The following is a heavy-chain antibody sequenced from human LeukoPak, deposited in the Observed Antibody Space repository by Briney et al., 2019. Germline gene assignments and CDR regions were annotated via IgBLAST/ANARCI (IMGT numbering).Heavy chain of an antibody. CDR1: GFTFSSYA. V-gene: IGHV3-23*01. CDR2: ISAAGGST. Sequence: GGSLRLSCAASGFTFSSYAMSWVRQAPGKGLEWVSAISAAGGSTYYADSVKGRFTISRDNSKNTLYLQMSSLRAEDTALYYCAKRLVYSSSWYYFDYWGQGTLVTVSS. D-gene: IGHD6-13*01. J-gene: IGHJ4*02. CDR3: AKRLVYSSSWYYFDY.